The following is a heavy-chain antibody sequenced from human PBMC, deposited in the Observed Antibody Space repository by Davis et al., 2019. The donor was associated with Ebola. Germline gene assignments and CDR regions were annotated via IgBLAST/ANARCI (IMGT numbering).Heavy chain of an antibody. CDR2: IYPGDSDT. V-gene: IGHV5-51*01. J-gene: IGHJ4*02. Sequence: GESLKISCKASGYSFTNNWITWVRQMPGKGLEWMGIIYPGDSDTRYSPSFQGQVTISADKSISTAYLQWSSLKASDTAMYYCARPTYYDSSGYYYFDYWGQGTLVTVSS. CDR3: ARPTYYDSSGYYYFDY. CDR1: GYSFTNNW. D-gene: IGHD3-22*01.